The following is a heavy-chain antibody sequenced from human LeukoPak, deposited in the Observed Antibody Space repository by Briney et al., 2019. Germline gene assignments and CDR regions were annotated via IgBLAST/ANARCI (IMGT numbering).Heavy chain of an antibody. Sequence: AGGSLRLSCAASGFTLSSYAMTWVRQAPGRGLEWVSSVDGGGGGTYYAGSVKGRFTISRDNSKDTLYLQMNGLRAEDTAVYFCAKQSAGSAAWYSLHYDFWGRGTLVTVSS. CDR2: VDGGGGGT. CDR3: AKQSAGSAAWYSLHYDF. J-gene: IGHJ4*02. V-gene: IGHV3-23*01. CDR1: GFTLSSYA. D-gene: IGHD6-13*01.